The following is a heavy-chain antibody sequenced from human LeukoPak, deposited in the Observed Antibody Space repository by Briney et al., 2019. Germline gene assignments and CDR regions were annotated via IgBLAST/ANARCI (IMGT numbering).Heavy chain of an antibody. CDR3: AKVSMGYSLYAMDA. V-gene: IGHV3-21*04. J-gene: IGHJ6*02. CDR2: ISSSSSYI. Sequence: PGGSLRLSCAASGFTFSSYSMNWVRQAPGKGLEWVSSISSSSSYIYYADSVKGRFTSSRDNSKNSLYLQMNSLRTEDTALYYCAKVSMGYSLYAMDAWGQGTTVTVSS. D-gene: IGHD2-21*01. CDR1: GFTFSSYS.